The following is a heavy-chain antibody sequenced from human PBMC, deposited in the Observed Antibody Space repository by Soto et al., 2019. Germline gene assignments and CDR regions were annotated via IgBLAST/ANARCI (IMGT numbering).Heavy chain of an antibody. V-gene: IGHV4-39*01. D-gene: IGHD3-10*01. Sequence: SETLSLTCAVSGGSISNSDWCNWVRQPPGKGLEWIGSIYYSGSTYYNPSLKSRVAMSVDTSKNQFSLKLSSVTAADTAVYYCARHGPSAPRGFFDSWGQGSLVTVSS. J-gene: IGHJ4*02. CDR2: IYYSGST. CDR1: GGSISNSDW. CDR3: ARHGPSAPRGFFDS.